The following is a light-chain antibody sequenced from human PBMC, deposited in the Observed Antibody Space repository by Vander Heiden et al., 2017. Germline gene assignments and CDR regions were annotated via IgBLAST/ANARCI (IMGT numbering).Light chain of an antibody. V-gene: IGKV1-39*01. J-gene: IGKJ1*01. CDR2: AAS. CDR3: HQSYNAPRT. Sequence: DIQMTQSPSSLSASVGDRVTITCRASQSINRYLNWYQQKLGKAPKLLIYAASSLQSGVPSRFSGSGSGTDFSLTIRSLQPEDFATYYCHQSYNAPRTFGQGTKVEIK. CDR1: QSINRY.